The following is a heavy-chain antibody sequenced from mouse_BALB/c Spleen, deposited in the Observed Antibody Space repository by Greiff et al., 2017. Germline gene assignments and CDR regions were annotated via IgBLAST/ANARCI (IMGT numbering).Heavy chain of an antibody. Sequence: EVKLMESGPGLVKPSQSLSLTCTVTGYSITSDYAWNWIRQFPGNKLEWMGYISYSGSTSYNPSLKSRISITRDTSKNQFFLQLNSVTTEDTATYYCARSEYDGGAMDYWGQGTSVTVSS. J-gene: IGHJ4*01. D-gene: IGHD2-14*01. V-gene: IGHV3-2*02. CDR1: GYSITSDYA. CDR3: ARSEYDGGAMDY. CDR2: ISYSGST.